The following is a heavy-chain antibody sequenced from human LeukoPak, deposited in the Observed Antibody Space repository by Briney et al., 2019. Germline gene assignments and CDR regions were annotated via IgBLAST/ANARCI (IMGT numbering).Heavy chain of an antibody. Sequence: GASVKVSCKASGYTFTGYYMHWVRQAPGQGLEWMGWINPNSGGTNYAQKFQGRVTMTRDTSISTAYMELSRLRSDDTAVYYCARAYPRIVVVPAAPDYWGQGTLVTVSS. CDR2: INPNSGGT. J-gene: IGHJ4*02. V-gene: IGHV1-2*02. CDR1: GYTFTGYY. D-gene: IGHD2-2*01. CDR3: ARAYPRIVVVPAAPDY.